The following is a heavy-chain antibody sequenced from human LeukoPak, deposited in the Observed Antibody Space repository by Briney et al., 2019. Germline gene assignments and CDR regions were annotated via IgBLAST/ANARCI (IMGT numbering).Heavy chain of an antibody. D-gene: IGHD3-16*01. CDR1: GGSFSGYY. V-gene: IGHV4-34*01. Sequence: SETLSLTCAVYGGSFSGYYWSWIRQPPGKGLEWIGEINHSGSTNYDPSLKSRVTISVDTSKNQFSLKLSSVTAADTAVYYCATRGWGSNHWGQGTLVTVSS. CDR3: ATRGWGSNH. J-gene: IGHJ1*01. CDR2: INHSGST.